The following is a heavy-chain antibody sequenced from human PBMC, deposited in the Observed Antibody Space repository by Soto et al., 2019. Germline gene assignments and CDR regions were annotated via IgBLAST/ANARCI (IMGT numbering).Heavy chain of an antibody. J-gene: IGHJ3*02. Sequence: QVQLQQWGARLLKPSEPLSLTCAVYGGSFSGYYWGWIRQPPGKGLEWIGEINPSGTTNYNPSLKSRVTRTVNTSQNQFSLNLSSGTAPDTAVYYCARGRRRDTSSWYGAFGIWGQGTMVTVSS. CDR2: INPSGTT. V-gene: IGHV4-34*01. D-gene: IGHD6-13*01. CDR1: GGSFSGYY. CDR3: ARGRRRDTSSWYGAFGI.